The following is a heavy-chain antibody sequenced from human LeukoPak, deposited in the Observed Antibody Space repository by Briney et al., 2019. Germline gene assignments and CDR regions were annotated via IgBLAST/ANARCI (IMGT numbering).Heavy chain of an antibody. CDR2: MNPNSGNT. Sequence: GASVKVSCKASGYTFSSYDINWVRQATGQGLEGMGWMNPNSGNTGYAQNFQGRVTMTRYTSINTAYMELSSLRPDDTAVYFCAKARNYYYYYALDVWGQGTTVTVSS. CDR3: AKARNYYYYYALDV. CDR1: GYTFSSYD. V-gene: IGHV1-8*01. J-gene: IGHJ6*02.